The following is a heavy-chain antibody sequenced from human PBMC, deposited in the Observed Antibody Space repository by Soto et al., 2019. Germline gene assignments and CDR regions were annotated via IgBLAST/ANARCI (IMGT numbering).Heavy chain of an antibody. CDR3: GSDRSSGWDQGYGMDV. CDR1: GGSISTYY. J-gene: IGHJ6*02. CDR2: IYYSGST. Sequence: PSETLSLTCTVSGGSISTYYWSWIRQPPGKGLEWIGYIYYSGSTSYNPSLKSRVTISVDTSKNQFSLKLRSVTAADTAVYYCGSDRSSGWDQGYGMDVWGQGPTVNVSS. D-gene: IGHD6-19*01. V-gene: IGHV4-59*01.